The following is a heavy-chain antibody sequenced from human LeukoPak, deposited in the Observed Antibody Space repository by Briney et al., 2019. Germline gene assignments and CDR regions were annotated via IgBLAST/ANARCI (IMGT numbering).Heavy chain of an antibody. D-gene: IGHD3-22*01. CDR3: ATVGYYYDSSGYYTEYFDY. CDR2: FDPEDGET. V-gene: IGHV1-24*01. J-gene: IGHJ4*02. CDR1: GGTFSSYA. Sequence: ASVKVSCEASGGTFSSYAISWVRQAPGKGLEWMGGFDPEDGETIYAQKFQGRVTMTEDTSTDTAYMELSSLRSEDTAVYYCATVGYYYDSSGYYTEYFDYWGQGTLVTVSS.